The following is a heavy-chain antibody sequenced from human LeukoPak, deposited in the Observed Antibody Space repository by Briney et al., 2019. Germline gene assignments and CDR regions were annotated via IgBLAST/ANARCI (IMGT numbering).Heavy chain of an antibody. CDR1: GYTFTGYY. J-gene: IGHJ3*02. Sequence: ASVKVSCKASGYTFTGYYMHWVRQAPGQGLEWMGWINPNSGGTNYAQKFQGRVTMTRDTSIRTAYMELSRLRSDDTAVYYCARDRDTMIVPVTRGRDAFDIWGQGTMVTVSS. CDR3: ARDRDTMIVPVTRGRDAFDI. V-gene: IGHV1-2*02. CDR2: INPNSGGT. D-gene: IGHD3-22*01.